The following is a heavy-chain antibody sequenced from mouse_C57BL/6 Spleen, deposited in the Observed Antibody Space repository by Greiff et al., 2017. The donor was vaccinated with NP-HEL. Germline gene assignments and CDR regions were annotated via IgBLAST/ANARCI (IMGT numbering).Heavy chain of an antibody. V-gene: IGHV1-76*01. CDR1: GYTFTDYY. CDR3: ARSYDGYPWFAY. D-gene: IGHD2-3*01. Sequence: QVQLQQSGAELVRPGASVKLSCKASGYTFTDYYINWVKQRPGQGLEWIARIYPGSGNTYYNEKFKGKATLTAEKSSSTAYMQLSSLTSEDSAVYFCARSYDGYPWFAYWGQGTLVTVSA. J-gene: IGHJ3*01. CDR2: IYPGSGNT.